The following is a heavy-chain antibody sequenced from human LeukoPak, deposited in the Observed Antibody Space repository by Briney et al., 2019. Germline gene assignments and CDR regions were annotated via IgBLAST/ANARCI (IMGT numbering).Heavy chain of an antibody. Sequence: GGSLRLSCAVSGFTFSDYYMSWIRQAPGKGLEWVSYISSSGSTIYYADSVTGRFTISRDNAKNSLYLQMNSLRAEDTAVYYCARDSPISALDYWGQGTLVTVSS. CDR3: ARDSPISALDY. CDR2: ISSSGSTI. J-gene: IGHJ4*02. CDR1: GFTFSDYY. D-gene: IGHD3-9*01. V-gene: IGHV3-11*01.